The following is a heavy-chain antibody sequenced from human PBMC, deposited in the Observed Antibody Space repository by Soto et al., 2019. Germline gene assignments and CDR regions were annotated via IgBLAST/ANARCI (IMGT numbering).Heavy chain of an antibody. Sequence: SETLSLTCTVSGGSVSSGSYYWSWIRQPPGKGLEWIGYIYYSGSTNYNPSLKSRVTISVDTSKNQFSLKLSSVTAADTAVYYCARVGYDFWSGYQFDYWGQGTLVTVS. J-gene: IGHJ4*02. V-gene: IGHV4-61*01. CDR2: IYYSGST. CDR1: GGSVSSGSYY. CDR3: ARVGYDFWSGYQFDY. D-gene: IGHD3-3*01.